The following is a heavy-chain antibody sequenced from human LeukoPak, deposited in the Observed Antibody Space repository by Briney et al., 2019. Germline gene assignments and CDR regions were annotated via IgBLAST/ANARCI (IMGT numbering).Heavy chain of an antibody. CDR3: ARDPGDSMVFIYYFDY. CDR2: INPSGGST. J-gene: IGHJ4*02. D-gene: IGHD2-8*01. V-gene: IGHV1-46*01. CDR1: GYTFTSYY. Sequence: ASVKVSCKASGYTFTSYYMHWVRQAPGQGLEWMGIINPSGGSTRYAQNFQGRVTMTRDMSTSTGYMELSSLRPEDTAVYYCARDPGDSMVFIYYFDYWGQGTLVTVSS.